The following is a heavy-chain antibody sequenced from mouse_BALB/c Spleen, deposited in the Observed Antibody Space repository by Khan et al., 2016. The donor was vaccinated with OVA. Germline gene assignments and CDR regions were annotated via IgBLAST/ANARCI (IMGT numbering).Heavy chain of an antibody. V-gene: IGHV5-6-5*01. J-gene: IGHJ4*01. Sequence: EVELVESGGGLVKPGGSLKLSCAASGFTFSSYAMSWVRQTPEKRLKWVASISSGGSTYYPDTVKGRFTISRDDARNILYLQMSSLRSEDTAMYYCTRVVDYWGQGTSVTVSS. CDR3: TRVVDY. CDR1: GFTFSSYA. CDR2: ISSGGST.